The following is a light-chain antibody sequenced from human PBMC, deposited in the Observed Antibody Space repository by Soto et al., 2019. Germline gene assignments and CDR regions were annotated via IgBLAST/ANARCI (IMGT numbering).Light chain of an antibody. CDR2: GNS. V-gene: IGLV1-40*01. Sequence: QAVVTQPPSVSGAPGQRVTISCTGSSSNIGAGYDVHWYQQLPGTAPKILIYGNSNRPSGVPDRFSGSKSGTSASLAITGLQADDEADYYCQSFDSSLSIAFGGGTKLTVL. CDR3: QSFDSSLSIA. CDR1: SSNIGAGYD. J-gene: IGLJ2*01.